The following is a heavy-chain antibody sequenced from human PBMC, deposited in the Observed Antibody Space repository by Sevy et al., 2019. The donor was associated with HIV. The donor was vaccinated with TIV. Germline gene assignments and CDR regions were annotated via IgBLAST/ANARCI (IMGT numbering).Heavy chain of an antibody. D-gene: IGHD6-6*01. CDR3: ASSSIEYGSSCFVGSWYSRYYYGIDV. J-gene: IGHJ6*02. CDR2: ISAYNGNT. V-gene: IGHV1-18*01. CDR1: GYTFTSYG. Sequence: ASVKVSCKASGYTFTSYGISWVRQAPGQGLEWMGWISAYNGNTNYAQKLQGRVTMTTDTSTKTAYMEPRGLGSDDTAVYFCASSSIEYGSSCFVGSWYSRYYYGIDVWGQGTTVTVSS.